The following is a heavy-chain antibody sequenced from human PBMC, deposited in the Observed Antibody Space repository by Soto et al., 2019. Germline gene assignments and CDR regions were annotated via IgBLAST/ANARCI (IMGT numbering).Heavy chain of an antibody. CDR2: ISYDGSNK. J-gene: IGHJ6*02. Sequence: QVQLVESGGGVVQPGRSLRLSCAASGFTFSSYAMHWVRQAPGKGLEWVAVISYDGSNKYYADSVKGRFTISRDKSKNTLYLQMNSLRAEDTAVYYCARGKLVLASCMDVWGQGTTVTVSS. D-gene: IGHD6-6*01. V-gene: IGHV3-30-3*01. CDR3: ARGKLVLASCMDV. CDR1: GFTFSSYA.